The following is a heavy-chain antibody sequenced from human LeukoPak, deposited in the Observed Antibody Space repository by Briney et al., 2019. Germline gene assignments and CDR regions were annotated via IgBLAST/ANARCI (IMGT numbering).Heavy chain of an antibody. Sequence: GGSLRLSCAASGFTFTNYALHWVRQAPGKGLEWVAVISYDGTNKYYADSVKGRFTISRDNSKNTLSLQMNSLRAEDTAVYYCAKVVGTGTTPTDYWGQGTLVTVSS. J-gene: IGHJ4*02. CDR1: GFTFTNYA. CDR3: AKVVGTGTTPTDY. V-gene: IGHV3-30-3*01. CDR2: ISYDGTNK. D-gene: IGHD1-1*01.